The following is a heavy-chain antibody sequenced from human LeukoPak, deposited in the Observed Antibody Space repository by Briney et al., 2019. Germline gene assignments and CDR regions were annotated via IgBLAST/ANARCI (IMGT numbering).Heavy chain of an antibody. V-gene: IGHV3-30*02. J-gene: IGHJ4*02. CDR1: GFTFSSYG. D-gene: IGHD3-9*01. CDR2: IWYDGSNK. Sequence: GGSLRLSRAASGFTFSSYGMHWVRQAPGKGLEGVAFIWYDGSNKYYADSVKGRFTISRDNSKNTLYLQMNSLRAENTAVYYCAKDGEVSYIFYWGQGTLITVSS. CDR3: AKDGEVSYIFY.